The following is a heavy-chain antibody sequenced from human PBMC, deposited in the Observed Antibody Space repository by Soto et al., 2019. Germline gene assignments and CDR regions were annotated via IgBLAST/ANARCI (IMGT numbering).Heavy chain of an antibody. J-gene: IGHJ4*02. Sequence: ESLSLTCTVSGGSVSSGSYYWSWIRQPPGKGMEWIGYISYSGGTNYNPSHKSRVTISVDTSKNQFSLKLSSVTAADTAVYYCAKGTGPGRLGFDYWGQGTLVTVSS. CDR3: AKGTGPGRLGFDY. V-gene: IGHV4-61*01. CDR1: GGSVSSGSYY. D-gene: IGHD3-10*01. CDR2: ISYSGGT.